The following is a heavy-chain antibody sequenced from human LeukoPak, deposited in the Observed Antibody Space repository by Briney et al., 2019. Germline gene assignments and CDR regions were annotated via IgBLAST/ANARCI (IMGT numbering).Heavy chain of an antibody. CDR3: ARDPGPMVRGVIIPLDY. V-gene: IGHV1-3*01. CDR2: INAGNGNT. D-gene: IGHD3-10*01. CDR1: GYSFSSYA. Sequence: ASVKVSCKASGYSFSSYAMHWLRQAPGQRLEWMGWINAGNGNTKYSQKFQGRVTITRDTSASTAYMELSSLRSEDTAVYYCARDPGPMVRGVIIPLDYWGQGTLVTVSS. J-gene: IGHJ4*02.